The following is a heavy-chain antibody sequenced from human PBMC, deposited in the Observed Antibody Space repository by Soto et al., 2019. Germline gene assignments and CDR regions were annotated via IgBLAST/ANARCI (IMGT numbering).Heavy chain of an antibody. CDR1: GYTFTTYG. Sequence: ASVKVSCKASGYTFTTYGISWVRQAPGQGLEWMGWISAYNGNTNYAQKHQGRVTMTTDTSTSTAYMELRSLRTDDTAVYYCAREGIAAAGTGWFAPWGQGTLVTVSS. V-gene: IGHV1-18*01. D-gene: IGHD6-13*01. CDR2: ISAYNGNT. CDR3: AREGIAAAGTGWFAP. J-gene: IGHJ5*02.